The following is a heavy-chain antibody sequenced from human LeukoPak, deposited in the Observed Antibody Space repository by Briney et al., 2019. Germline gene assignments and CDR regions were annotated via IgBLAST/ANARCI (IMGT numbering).Heavy chain of an antibody. Sequence: GGSLRLSCAASGFTFDDYGMSWVRQAPGKGLEWVSGINWNGGSTGYADSVKGRFTISRDNAKNSLYLQMNSLRAEDTALYYCARDLPIDYGRHNWLDPWGQGTLVTVSS. CDR2: INWNGGST. V-gene: IGHV3-20*04. J-gene: IGHJ5*02. CDR1: GFTFDDYG. CDR3: ARDLPIDYGRHNWLDP. D-gene: IGHD4-17*01.